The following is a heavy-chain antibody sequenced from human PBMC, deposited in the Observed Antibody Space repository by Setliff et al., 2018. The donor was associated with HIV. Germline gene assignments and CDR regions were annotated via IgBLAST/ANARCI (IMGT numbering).Heavy chain of an antibody. J-gene: IGHJ5*02. Sequence: PSETLSLTCTVSGGSISSGSYYWSWIRQPAGKGLEWIGHIYTSGSTNYNPSLKSRVTISVVTSKNQFSLKLSSVTAADTAVYYCARDVGYYGSGSQPWGQGTLVTVSS. V-gene: IGHV4-61*09. CDR2: IYTSGST. CDR3: ARDVGYYGSGSQP. CDR1: GGSISSGSYY. D-gene: IGHD3-10*01.